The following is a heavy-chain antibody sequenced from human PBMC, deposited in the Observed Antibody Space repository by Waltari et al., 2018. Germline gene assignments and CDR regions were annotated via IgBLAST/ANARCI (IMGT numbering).Heavy chain of an antibody. J-gene: IGHJ3*01. CDR1: GGSITSSY. Sequence: QLQESGPGLVKPSETLSLTCTVSGGSITSSYWSWIRQPPGKGLEWIGYIHYRGSTNYNPSLKSRVTMSIDTSKNQFSLKLSSLTAADTAMYYCARDRDNSPVWGQGTMVTVSS. D-gene: IGHD1-1*01. CDR2: IHYRGST. CDR3: ARDRDNSPV. V-gene: IGHV4-59*01.